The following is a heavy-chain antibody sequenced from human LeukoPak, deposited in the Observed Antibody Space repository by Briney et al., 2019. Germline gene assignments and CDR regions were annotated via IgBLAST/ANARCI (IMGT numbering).Heavy chain of an antibody. Sequence: ASVKVSCKASGYTFTSYDINWVRQATGQGLEWMGWMNPNSGNTGYAQKFQGRVTMTRNTSISTAYMELSSLRSEDTAVYYCARGRGRYYCGGDRYFGYWGQGTLVTVSS. V-gene: IGHV1-8*01. CDR1: GYTFTSYD. CDR3: ARGRGRYYCGGDRYFGY. J-gene: IGHJ4*02. CDR2: MNPNSGNT. D-gene: IGHD2-21*02.